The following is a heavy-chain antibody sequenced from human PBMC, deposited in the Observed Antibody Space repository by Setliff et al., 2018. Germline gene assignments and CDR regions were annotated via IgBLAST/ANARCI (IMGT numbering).Heavy chain of an antibody. J-gene: IGHJ4*02. CDR1: GGSFSNYG. CDR3: ARWNGSGYFFY. V-gene: IGHV1-69*11. Sequence: SVKVSCKVSGGSFSNYGLSWVRQSPGQGLVWMGRIIPILETTNYAQNFQGRVSITADDSTRTAYMELSSLTFDDTAVYYCARWNGSGYFFYWGQGTWVTVSS. CDR2: IIPILETT. D-gene: IGHD3-3*01.